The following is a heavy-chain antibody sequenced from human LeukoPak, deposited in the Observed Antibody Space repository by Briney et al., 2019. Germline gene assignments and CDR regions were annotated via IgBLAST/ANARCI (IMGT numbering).Heavy chain of an antibody. Sequence: SETLSLTCTVSGGSFSSGSYYWSWIRQPPGKGLEWIGYIYYSGSTNYNPSLKSRVTISVDTSKNQFSLKLSSVTAADTAVYYCASDSVAGTFFDYWGQGTLVTVSS. CDR1: GGSFSSGSYY. D-gene: IGHD6-19*01. J-gene: IGHJ4*02. CDR3: ASDSVAGTFFDY. V-gene: IGHV4-61*01. CDR2: IYYSGST.